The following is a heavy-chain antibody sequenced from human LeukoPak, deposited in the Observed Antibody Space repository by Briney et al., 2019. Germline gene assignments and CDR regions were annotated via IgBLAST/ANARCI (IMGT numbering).Heavy chain of an antibody. CDR1: GGSINSYY. CDR2: IYYSGSH. CDR3: ARGRVGINLDY. J-gene: IGHJ4*02. D-gene: IGHD5-24*01. V-gene: IGHV4-59*08. Sequence: MASETLSLTCSVSGGSINSYYWSWIRQPPEKGLEWLGHIYYSGSHHYNPSLKSRVTISVDTPKKQFSLKRSSVAAGAPACFYCARGRVGINLDYWGQGTLVTVSS.